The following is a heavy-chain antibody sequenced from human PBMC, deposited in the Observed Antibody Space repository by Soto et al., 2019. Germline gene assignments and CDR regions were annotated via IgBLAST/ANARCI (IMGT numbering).Heavy chain of an antibody. D-gene: IGHD3-10*01. CDR3: SRAGETMVRGVVGP. J-gene: IGHJ5*02. CDR1: GFTFGDYG. V-gene: IGHV3-49*03. Sequence: ESGGGLVQPGRSLRLSCTASGFTFGDYGMSWFRQAPGKGLEWVGFIRAKAYGGTTGYAASVEGRFTISRDDSKSIAYLQMNSLKTEDTAVYYCSRAGETMVRGVVGPWGQGTLVTVSS. CDR2: IRAKAYGGTT.